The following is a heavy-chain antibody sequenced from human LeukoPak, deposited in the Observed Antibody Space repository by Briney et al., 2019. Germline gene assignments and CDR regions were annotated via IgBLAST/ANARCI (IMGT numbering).Heavy chain of an antibody. J-gene: IGHJ5*02. D-gene: IGHD4-17*01. CDR3: AKVLMTTVSNWFDP. CDR2: IYSGGST. V-gene: IGHV3-66*01. CDR1: GFTVSSNY. Sequence: SGGSLRLSCAASGFTVSSNYMRWVRQAPGKGLEWVSVIYSGGSTYYADSVKGRFTISRDNSKNTLYLQMNSLRAEDTAVYYCAKVLMTTVSNWFDPWGQGTLVTVSS.